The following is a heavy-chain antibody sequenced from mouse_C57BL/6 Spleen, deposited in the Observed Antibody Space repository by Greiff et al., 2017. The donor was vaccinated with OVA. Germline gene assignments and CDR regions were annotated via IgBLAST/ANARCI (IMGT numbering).Heavy chain of an antibody. D-gene: IGHD2-4*01. V-gene: IGHV5-4*01. J-gene: IGHJ1*03. Sequence: EVKLVESGGGLVKPGGSLKLSCAASGFTFSSYAMSWVRQTPEKRLEWVATISDGGSYTYYPDNVKGRFTISRDNAKNNLYLQMSHLKSEDTAMYYCARDDDYDRRYFDVWGTGTTVTVSS. CDR1: GFTFSSYA. CDR3: ARDDDYDRRYFDV. CDR2: ISDGGSYT.